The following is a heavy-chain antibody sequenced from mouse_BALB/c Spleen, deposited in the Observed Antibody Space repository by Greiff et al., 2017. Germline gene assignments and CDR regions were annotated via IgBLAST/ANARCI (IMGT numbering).Heavy chain of an antibody. CDR1: GYSFTSYY. CDR2: IDPFNGGT. Sequence: EVKLMESGPELMKPGASVKISCKASGYSFTSYYMHWVKQSHGKSLEWIGYIDPFNGGTSYNQKFKGKATLTVDKSSSTAYMHLSSLTSEDSAVYYCVLLTGTADYFDYWGQGTTLTVSS. J-gene: IGHJ2*01. CDR3: VLLTGTADYFDY. D-gene: IGHD4-1*01. V-gene: IGHV1S135*01.